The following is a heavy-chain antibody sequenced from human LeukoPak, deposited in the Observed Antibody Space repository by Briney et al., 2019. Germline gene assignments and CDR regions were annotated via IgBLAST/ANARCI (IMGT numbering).Heavy chain of an antibody. CDR2: ISYDGSNK. CDR1: GFTFSSYG. J-gene: IGHJ5*02. CDR3: AKEVVPAAMSNWFDR. Sequence: GGSLRLSCAASGFTFSSYGMHWVRQAPGKGLEWVAVISYDGSNKYYADSVKGRFTISRDNSKNTLYLQMNSLRAEDTAVYYCAKEVVPAAMSNWFDRWGQGTLVTVSS. V-gene: IGHV3-30*18. D-gene: IGHD2-2*01.